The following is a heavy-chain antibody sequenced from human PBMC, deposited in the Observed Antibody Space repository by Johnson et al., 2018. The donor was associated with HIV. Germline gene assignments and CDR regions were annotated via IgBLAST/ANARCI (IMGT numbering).Heavy chain of an antibody. CDR2: ISYDGSNK. Sequence: QMLLVESGGGVVQPGRSLRLSCAASGFTFSNAWMSWVRQAPGKGLEWVAVISYDGSNKYYADSVKGRFTISRDNSKNTLYLQMNSLRAEDTAVYYCAKLPVLYGDFDDAFNIWGQGTMVTVSS. J-gene: IGHJ3*02. CDR1: GFTFSNAW. CDR3: AKLPVLYGDFDDAFNI. V-gene: IGHV3-30*18. D-gene: IGHD4-17*01.